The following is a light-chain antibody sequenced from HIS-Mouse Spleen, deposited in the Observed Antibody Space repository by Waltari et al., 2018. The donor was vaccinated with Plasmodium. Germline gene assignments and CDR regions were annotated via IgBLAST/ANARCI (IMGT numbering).Light chain of an antibody. Sequence: EIVLTQSPATLSLSPGERATLSCRASQSVSSYLACYQQKPGQAPRLLFYDASNRATGIPARFSGSGSGTDFTLTISSLEPEDFALYYCQQRSNWPPTFGQGTRLEIK. CDR1: QSVSSY. CDR3: QQRSNWPPT. V-gene: IGKV3-11*01. J-gene: IGKJ5*01. CDR2: DAS.